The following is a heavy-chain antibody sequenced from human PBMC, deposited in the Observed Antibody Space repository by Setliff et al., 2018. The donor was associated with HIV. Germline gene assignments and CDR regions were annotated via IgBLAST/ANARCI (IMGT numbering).Heavy chain of an antibody. Sequence: ASVKVSCKVSGSTLTELSMHWVRQAPGKGLEWMGSFDPEDGETIYAQKFQGRVTMTEDTSTDTAYMELSSLRSNDTAIYYCVRVAMIRGTIVGAFDLWGQGSMVTVSS. CDR3: VRVAMIRGTIVGAFDL. V-gene: IGHV1-24*01. CDR2: FDPEDGET. CDR1: GSTLTELS. D-gene: IGHD3-10*01. J-gene: IGHJ3*01.